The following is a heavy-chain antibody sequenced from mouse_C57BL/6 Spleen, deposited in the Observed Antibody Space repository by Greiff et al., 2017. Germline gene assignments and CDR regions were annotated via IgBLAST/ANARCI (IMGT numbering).Heavy chain of an antibody. Sequence: VQLLQSGPELVKPGASVKISCKASGYAFSSSWMYWVQQRPGKGLEWIGRIYPGDGDTYYNGKFKGKATLTADKSSSTASMQLSSLTSEDSAVYFCARELGYAMDYWGQGTSVTVSS. CDR3: ARELGYAMDY. CDR1: GYAFSSSW. D-gene: IGHD1-3*01. V-gene: IGHV1-82*01. J-gene: IGHJ4*01. CDR2: IYPGDGDT.